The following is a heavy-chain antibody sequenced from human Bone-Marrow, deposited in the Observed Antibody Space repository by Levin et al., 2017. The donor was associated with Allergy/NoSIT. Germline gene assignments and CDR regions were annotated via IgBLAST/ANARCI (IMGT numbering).Heavy chain of an antibody. Sequence: SQTLSLTCNVSGGSINSGDSYWSWIRQPPGKGLEWIGYIYYSGSTYYNPSLKSRITISIDTAKSQFSLQLSSVTAADTAVYYCARLSLTFYDILTGYYSPIGTFDYWGQGTLVTVSS. CDR3: ARLSLTFYDILTGYYSPIGTFDY. J-gene: IGHJ4*02. CDR2: IYYSGST. V-gene: IGHV4-30-4*01. CDR1: GGSINSGDSY. D-gene: IGHD3-9*01.